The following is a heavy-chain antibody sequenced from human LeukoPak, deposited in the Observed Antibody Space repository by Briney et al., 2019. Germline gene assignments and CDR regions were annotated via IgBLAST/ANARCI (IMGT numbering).Heavy chain of an antibody. J-gene: IGHJ4*02. V-gene: IGHV3-53*01. CDR1: GFTVSSNY. CDR3: AKPYSYGYFDY. Sequence: GGSLRLSCAASGFTVSSNYMSWVRQAPGKGLEWVSVIYSGGSTYYADSVKGRFTISRDNSKNTLYLQMISLRAEDTAVYYCAKPYSYGYFDYWGQGTLVTVSS. D-gene: IGHD5-18*01. CDR2: IYSGGST.